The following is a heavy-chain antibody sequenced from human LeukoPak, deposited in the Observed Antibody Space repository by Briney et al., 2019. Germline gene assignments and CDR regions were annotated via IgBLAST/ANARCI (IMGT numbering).Heavy chain of an antibody. V-gene: IGHV3-9*01. D-gene: IGHD4-17*01. CDR1: GFTFDDYA. J-gene: IGHJ3*02. Sequence: GGSLRLSCAASGFTFDDYAMHWVRQAPGKGLEWVSGISWNSGSIGYADSVKGRFTISRDNAKNSLYLQMNSLRAEDTALYYCAKDLLRSGAFDIWGQGTMVTVSS. CDR2: ISWNSGSI. CDR3: AKDLLRSGAFDI.